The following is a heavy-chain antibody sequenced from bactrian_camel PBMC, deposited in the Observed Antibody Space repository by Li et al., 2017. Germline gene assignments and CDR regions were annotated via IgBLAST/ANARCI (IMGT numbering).Heavy chain of an antibody. V-gene: IGHV3S42*01. CDR2: ISSEGAYT. CDR1: EFTFSSYA. J-gene: IGHJ4*01. D-gene: IGHD5*01. Sequence: VQLVESGGGLVQPGGSLRLSCAASEFTFSSYAMSWVRQAPGKGLEWVSGISSEGAYTSYADSVKGRFTISRDNVKNTLYLQLNGLKTEDTAMYYCAEDPTNHGSYNSWGQGTQVTVS. CDR3: AEDPTNHGSYNS.